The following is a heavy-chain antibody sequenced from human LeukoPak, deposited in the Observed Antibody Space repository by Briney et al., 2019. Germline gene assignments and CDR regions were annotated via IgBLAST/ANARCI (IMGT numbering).Heavy chain of an antibody. CDR1: GYTFTGYY. CDR2: INPNSGGT. V-gene: IGHV1-2*06. J-gene: IGHJ4*02. CDR3: ARALAVADYFDY. Sequence: ASVKVSCKASGYTFTGYYMHWVRQAPGQGLEWMGRINPNSGGTNYAQKFQGRVTMTRDTTISTAYMELSRLRSDDTAVYYCARALAVADYFDYWGQGTLVTVSS. D-gene: IGHD6-19*01.